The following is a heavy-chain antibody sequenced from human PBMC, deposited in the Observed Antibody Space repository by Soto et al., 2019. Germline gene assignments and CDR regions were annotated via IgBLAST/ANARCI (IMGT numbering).Heavy chain of an antibody. CDR2: IYYSGST. Sequence: SETLSLTCTVSGGSISSGDYYWSWIRQPPGKGLEWIGYIYYSGSTYYNPSLKSRVTISVDTSKNQFSLKLSSVTAADTAVYYCAWLYLPYNWFDPWGQGTLVTVSS. CDR3: AWLYLPYNWFDP. CDR1: GGSISSGDYY. V-gene: IGHV4-30-4*01. D-gene: IGHD6-19*01. J-gene: IGHJ5*02.